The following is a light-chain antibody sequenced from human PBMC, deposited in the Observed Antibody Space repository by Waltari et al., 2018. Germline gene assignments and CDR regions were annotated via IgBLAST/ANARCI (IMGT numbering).Light chain of an antibody. J-gene: IGKJ2*01. Sequence: EIVMTQSPATLSMSPGERATLSCRASQSISTNLAWYQQRPGQAPRLLIYNTSTRATGIPVKFSGSGSATEFTLTISDLQPEDFAVYYCQQYNNLPPLYTFGQGTKLDIK. CDR1: QSISTN. CDR3: QQYNNLPPLYT. CDR2: NTS. V-gene: IGKV3-15*01.